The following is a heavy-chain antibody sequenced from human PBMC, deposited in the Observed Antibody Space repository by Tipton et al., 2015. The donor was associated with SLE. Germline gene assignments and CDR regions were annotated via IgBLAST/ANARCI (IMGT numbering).Heavy chain of an antibody. CDR1: GFTFSSYE. V-gene: IGHV3-48*03. CDR2: ISSSSSTV. D-gene: IGHD2-8*01. CDR3: ARGPQWP. J-gene: IGHJ3*01. Sequence: SLRLSCAASGFTFSSYEMNWVRQAPGKGLEWVSYISSSSSTVYYADSVKGRFTISRDNAKNSLYLQMNSLRAEDTAVYYCARGPQWPWGQGTMVTVSS.